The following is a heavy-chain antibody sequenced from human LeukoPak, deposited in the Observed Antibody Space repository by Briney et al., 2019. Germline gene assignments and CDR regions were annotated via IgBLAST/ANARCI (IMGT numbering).Heavy chain of an antibody. V-gene: IGHV4-34*01. J-gene: IGHJ3*02. Sequence: SETLSLTCAVYGGSFSGYYWSWIRQPPGKGLEWIGEINHSGSTNYNPSLKSRVTISVDTSKNQFSLKLSSVTAADTAVYYCAREHLLRYFDQEAFDIWGQGTMVTVSS. D-gene: IGHD3-9*01. CDR2: INHSGST. CDR3: AREHLLRYFDQEAFDI. CDR1: GGSFSGYY.